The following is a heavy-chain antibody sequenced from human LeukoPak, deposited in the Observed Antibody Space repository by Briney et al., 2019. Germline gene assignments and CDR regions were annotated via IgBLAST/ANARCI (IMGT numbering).Heavy chain of an antibody. CDR2: IYTSGST. V-gene: IGHV4-61*02. Sequence: SQTLSLTCTVSGGSISSGSYYWSWIRQPAGKGLEWIGRIYTSGSTNYNPSLKSRVTISVDTSKNQLSLKLSSVTAADTAVYYCARLTITGSPVVYYFDYWGQGTLVTVX. D-gene: IGHD3-10*01. J-gene: IGHJ4*02. CDR3: ARLTITGSPVVYYFDY. CDR1: GGSISSGSYY.